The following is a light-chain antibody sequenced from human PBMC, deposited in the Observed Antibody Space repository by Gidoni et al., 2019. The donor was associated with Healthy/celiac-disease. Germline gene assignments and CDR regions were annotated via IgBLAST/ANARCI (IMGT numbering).Light chain of an antibody. CDR2: DAS. CDR3: QQRSNWPPRFT. V-gene: IGKV3-11*01. Sequence: EILLTQSPATLSLSPGGRATLSCRASQIVSRYLSWYQQKPGQAPRLLIHDASNRATGIPARFSGSGSGTDFTLTISRLEPEDFAVYYCQQRSNWPPRFTFGPGTKVDIK. J-gene: IGKJ3*01. CDR1: QIVSRY.